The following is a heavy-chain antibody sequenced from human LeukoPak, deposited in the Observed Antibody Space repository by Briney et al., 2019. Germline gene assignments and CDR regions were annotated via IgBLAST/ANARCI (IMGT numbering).Heavy chain of an antibody. V-gene: IGHV4-39*01. J-gene: IGHJ4*02. D-gene: IGHD5-24*01. Sequence: KSSETLSLTCTVSGGSISSSSHYWGWIRQPPGKGLEWIGSIYYSGSTYYNPSLKSRVTISVDTSKNQFSLKLSSVTAADTAVYYCARGEMATIISYWGQGTLVTVSS. CDR1: GGSISSSSHY. CDR3: ARGEMATIISY. CDR2: IYYSGST.